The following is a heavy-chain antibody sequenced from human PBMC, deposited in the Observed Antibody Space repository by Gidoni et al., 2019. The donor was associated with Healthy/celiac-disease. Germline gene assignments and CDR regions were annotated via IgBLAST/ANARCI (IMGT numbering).Heavy chain of an antibody. J-gene: IGHJ5*02. CDR2: ISYDGSNK. CDR1: GFTFSSYA. CDR3: ARDNLLWFGELLGNNWFDP. V-gene: IGHV3-30*04. Sequence: QVQLVESGGGVVQPGRSLRLSCAASGFTFSSYAMHWVRQAPGKGLEWVAVISYDGSNKYYADSVKGRFTISRDNSKNTLYLQMNSLRAEDTAVYYCARDNLLWFGELLGNNWFDPWGQGTLVTVSS. D-gene: IGHD3-10*01.